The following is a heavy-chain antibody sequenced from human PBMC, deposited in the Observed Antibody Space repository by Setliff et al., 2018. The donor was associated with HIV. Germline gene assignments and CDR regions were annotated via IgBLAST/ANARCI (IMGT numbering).Heavy chain of an antibody. CDR2: IYSGSST. J-gene: IGHJ4*02. CDR1: GFSVRDNY. CDR3: AKTGRGYSYGLFDY. V-gene: IGHV3-53*01. D-gene: IGHD5-18*01. Sequence: GGSLRLSCAVSGFSVRDNYISWVRRAPGKGLEWVSVIYSGSSTYYADSVKGRFTISRDKPKNTVYLQMNGLRDEDTAVYYCAKTGRGYSYGLFDYWGQGTLVTVSS.